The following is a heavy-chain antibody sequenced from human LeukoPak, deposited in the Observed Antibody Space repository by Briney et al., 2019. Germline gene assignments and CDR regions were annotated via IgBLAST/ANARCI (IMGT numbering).Heavy chain of an antibody. CDR3: GRGGKVEQLVLAR. J-gene: IGHJ4*02. Sequence: GGSLRLSCAASGFTFSNYWMHWVRHAPGKGLVWVSRVNSDGSSTSYADPVKGRFTISRDNAKNTVYLQMNSLRAEDTAVYYCGRGGKVEQLVLARWGQGSLVTVSS. CDR2: VNSDGSST. V-gene: IGHV3-74*01. CDR1: GFTFSNYW. D-gene: IGHD6-13*01.